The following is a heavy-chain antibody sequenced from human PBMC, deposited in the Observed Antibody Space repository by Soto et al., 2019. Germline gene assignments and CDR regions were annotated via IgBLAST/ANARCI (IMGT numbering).Heavy chain of an antibody. CDR1: GYSFYKYW. CDR2: IYPGDSDT. Sequence: PGESLMISCNGYGYSFYKYWLGWLRQMLWKALEWMGIIYPGDSDTRYSPSFHGQVTISADKSISTAYLQWSSLKASDTAMYYCARSDYSHDGDVYYAMDVWGQGTTVTVSS. J-gene: IGHJ6*02. CDR3: ARSDYSHDGDVYYAMDV. V-gene: IGHV5-51*01. D-gene: IGHD4-4*01.